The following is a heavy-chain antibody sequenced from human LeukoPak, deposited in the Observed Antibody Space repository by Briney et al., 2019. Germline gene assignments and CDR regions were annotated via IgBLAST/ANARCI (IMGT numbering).Heavy chain of an antibody. D-gene: IGHD2-2*01. V-gene: IGHV3-48*01. Sequence: GGSLRLSCAASGFTFSTYSMNWVRQAPGKGLEWVSYISSSSSTIYYADSVKGRFTISRDNPKNSLYLQMNSLRAEDTAVYYCAREYQPIDYWGQGTLVTVSS. J-gene: IGHJ4*02. CDR2: ISSSSSTI. CDR1: GFTFSTYS. CDR3: AREYQPIDY.